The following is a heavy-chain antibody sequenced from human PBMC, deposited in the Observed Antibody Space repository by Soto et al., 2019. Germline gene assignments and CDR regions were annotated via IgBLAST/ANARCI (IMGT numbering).Heavy chain of an antibody. D-gene: IGHD6-19*01. Sequence: SETLSLTCTVSGGSISSSSYYWGWIRQHPGKGLEWIGSIYYSGNTYYNPSLKSRVTISVDTSNNQLSLKLRSVTAADTAVYYCARHDGFSSGWIFDYWGHGTLVTVSS. CDR3: ARHDGFSSGWIFDY. J-gene: IGHJ4*01. CDR1: GGSISSSSYY. V-gene: IGHV4-39*01. CDR2: IYYSGNT.